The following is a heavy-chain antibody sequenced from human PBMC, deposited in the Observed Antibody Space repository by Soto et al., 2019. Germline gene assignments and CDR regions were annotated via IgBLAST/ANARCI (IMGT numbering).Heavy chain of an antibody. CDR2: IYYSGST. V-gene: IGHV4-30-4*01. CDR3: AGSKNYYGDYGFDY. CDR1: GGSISSGDYY. D-gene: IGHD4-17*01. Sequence: QVQLQESGPGLVKPSQTLSLTCTVSGGSISSGDYYWSWIRQPPGKGLEWIGYIYYSGSTYYNPSLDSRVTXXVXTXXNQFSLKLSSVTAADTAVYYCAGSKNYYGDYGFDYWGQGTLVTVSS. J-gene: IGHJ4*02.